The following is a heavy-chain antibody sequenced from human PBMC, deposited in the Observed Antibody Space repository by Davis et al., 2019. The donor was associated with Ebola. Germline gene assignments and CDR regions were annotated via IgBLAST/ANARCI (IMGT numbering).Heavy chain of an antibody. D-gene: IGHD2-15*01. CDR1: GASISSRSYY. J-gene: IGHJ4*02. CDR3: ARLRAVWGGIIDY. Sequence: MPSETLSLTCTVSGASISSRSYYWGWIRQPPGKGLEWVGSFSYGDNTHYYNPSLRSRVTISVDTSRNQFSLKLSSVTAADTSTYYCARLRAVWGGIIDYWGQGTLVTVSS. CDR2: FSYGDNTH. V-gene: IGHV4-39*01.